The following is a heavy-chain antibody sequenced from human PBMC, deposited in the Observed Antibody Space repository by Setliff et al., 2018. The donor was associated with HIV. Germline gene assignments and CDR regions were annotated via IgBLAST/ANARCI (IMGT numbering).Heavy chain of an antibody. J-gene: IGHJ4*02. Sequence: SETLSLTCTVSGGSISSYYWSWIRQPPGKGLEWIGYIYYSGSTNYNPSLKSRVTISVDTSKNQFSLKLSSVTAAGTAVYYCARGAELLWFGELHNIPYFDYWGQGTLVTVSS. V-gene: IGHV4-59*01. CDR3: ARGAELLWFGELHNIPYFDY. CDR2: IYYSGST. CDR1: GGSISSYY. D-gene: IGHD3-10*01.